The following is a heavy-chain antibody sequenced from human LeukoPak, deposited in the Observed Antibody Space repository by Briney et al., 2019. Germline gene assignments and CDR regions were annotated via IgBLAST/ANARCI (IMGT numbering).Heavy chain of an antibody. CDR1: GFTFSSYA. D-gene: IGHD3-22*01. CDR2: ITGGGGST. V-gene: IGHV3-23*01. CDR3: AREMGDSSGYYNAVTRFFYYYGMDV. J-gene: IGHJ6*02. Sequence: GGSLRLSCAGSGFTFSSYAMSWVRQAPGKRLEWVSGITGGGGSTYYADSVKGRFTISRDNSKNTLYLQMNSLRAEDTAVYYCAREMGDSSGYYNAVTRFFYYYGMDVWGQGTTVTVSS.